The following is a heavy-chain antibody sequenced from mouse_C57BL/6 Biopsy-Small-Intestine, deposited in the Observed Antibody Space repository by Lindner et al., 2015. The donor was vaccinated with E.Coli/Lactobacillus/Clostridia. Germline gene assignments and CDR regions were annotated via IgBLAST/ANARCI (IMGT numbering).Heavy chain of an antibody. V-gene: IGHV1-74*01. J-gene: IGHJ1*01. D-gene: IGHD2-1*01. CDR1: GYTFTSYY. CDR3: ARGAPVSTSVYYNGLDV. Sequence: SVKVSCKASGYTFTSYYWHWVRQAPGQGLEWMGIINPSGSGTGNAQSFQGRVTMTWDTSTGTMYMELRNLRSEDTALHYCARGAPVSTSVYYNGLDVWGQGTTVSVSS. CDR2: INPSGSGT.